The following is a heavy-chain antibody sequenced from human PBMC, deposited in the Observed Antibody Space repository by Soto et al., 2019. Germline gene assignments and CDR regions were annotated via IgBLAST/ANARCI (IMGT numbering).Heavy chain of an antibody. Sequence: PGGSLRLSCAASGFTFNNYAMHWVRQAPGKGLEWVSGISWNSGSIGYADSVKGRFTISRDNAKNSLYLQMNSLRAEDTALYYCATDKGRGLTNAFDTWGQGTMVTVSS. D-gene: IGHD1-20*01. V-gene: IGHV3-9*01. CDR3: ATDKGRGLTNAFDT. J-gene: IGHJ3*02. CDR1: GFTFNNYA. CDR2: ISWNSGSI.